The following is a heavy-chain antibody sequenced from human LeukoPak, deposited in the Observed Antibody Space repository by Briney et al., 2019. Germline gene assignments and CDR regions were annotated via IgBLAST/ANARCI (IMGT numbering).Heavy chain of an antibody. CDR3: AKGYSGSGTYMYYFDY. V-gene: IGHV3-21*01. CDR2: ISSSSSYI. CDR1: GFTFSSYS. D-gene: IGHD3-10*01. Sequence: GGSLRLSCAASGFTFSSYSMNWVRQAPGKGLEWVSSISSSSSYIYYADSVKGRFTISRDNAKNSLYLQMNSLRAEDTAVYYCAKGYSGSGTYMYYFDYWGQGTLVTVPS. J-gene: IGHJ4*02.